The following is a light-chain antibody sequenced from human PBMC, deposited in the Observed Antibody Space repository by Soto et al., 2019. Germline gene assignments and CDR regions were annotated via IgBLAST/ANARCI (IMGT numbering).Light chain of an antibody. CDR3: QQYDNIILS. CDR2: GAS. Sequence: IRLTQSPTSLIASVGDRVTITCQASQYVGNYLNWYQQKPGEPPRLLMSGASNFEPGVPARFSGSGSGADFTFIISDLQPEDVATYFCQQYDNIILSFGGGTEVEI. J-gene: IGKJ4*01. V-gene: IGKV1-33*01. CDR1: QYVGNY.